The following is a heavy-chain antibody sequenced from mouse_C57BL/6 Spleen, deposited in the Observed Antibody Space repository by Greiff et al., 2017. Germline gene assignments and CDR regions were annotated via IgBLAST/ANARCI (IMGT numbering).Heavy chain of an antibody. V-gene: IGHV3-6*01. CDR1: GYSITTGHY. CDR3: ARETWFAY. CDR2: LSYNDSN. J-gene: IGHJ3*01. Sequence: EVQLVESGPGLVKPSQSLSLTCSVTGYSITTGHYWNWIRKFPGNKLEWVGYLSYNDSNNYNPTLKNRISIARATSKDQFFLKLNSVTTEDTATYYCARETWFAYWGQGTLVTVSA.